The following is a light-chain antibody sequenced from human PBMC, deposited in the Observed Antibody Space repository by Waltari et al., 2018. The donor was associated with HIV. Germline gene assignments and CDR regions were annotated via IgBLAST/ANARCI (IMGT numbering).Light chain of an antibody. CDR1: SSNIGSNY. J-gene: IGLJ1*01. CDR2: MNN. V-gene: IGLV1-47*01. CDR3: AVWGDSLNSYV. Sequence: QSVLTQPPSASGTPGQRVTISCSGSSSNIGSNYVYWYQQLPGTAPKLLIYMNNQRPSGVPDRFSGSKSGTSASLAISGLRSEDEADYYCAVWGDSLNSYVFGTGTEVTVL.